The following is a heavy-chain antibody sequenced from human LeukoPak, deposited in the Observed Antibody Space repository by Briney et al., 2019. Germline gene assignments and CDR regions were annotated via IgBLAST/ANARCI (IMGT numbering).Heavy chain of an antibody. CDR1: GYTFTSYY. CDR3: ARGSFLTIAAAGTPLRY. CDR2: INPSGGST. Sequence: GASVKVSCKASGYTFTSYYMHWVRQAPGQGLEWMGIINPSGGSTSYAQKFQGRVTMTRDMSTSTVYMELSSLRSEDTAVYYCARGSFLTIAAAGTPLRYWGQGTLVTVSS. V-gene: IGHV1-46*01. J-gene: IGHJ4*02. D-gene: IGHD6-13*01.